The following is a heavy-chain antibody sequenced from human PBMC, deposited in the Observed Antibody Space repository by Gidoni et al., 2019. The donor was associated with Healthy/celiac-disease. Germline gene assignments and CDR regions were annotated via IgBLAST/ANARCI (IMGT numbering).Heavy chain of an antibody. D-gene: IGHD3-22*01. CDR2: IWYDGSNK. CDR1: GVTFSSDG. CDR3: ARAPDSSGYYDY. Sequence: QVQLGESGGGVVQPGRSRGRSCAASGVTFSSDGMHWVRQAPGKGLEWVAVIWYDGSNKYYADSVKGRFTISRDNSKNTLYLQMNSLRAEDTAVYYCARAPDSSGYYDYWGQGTLVTVSS. J-gene: IGHJ4*02. V-gene: IGHV3-33*01.